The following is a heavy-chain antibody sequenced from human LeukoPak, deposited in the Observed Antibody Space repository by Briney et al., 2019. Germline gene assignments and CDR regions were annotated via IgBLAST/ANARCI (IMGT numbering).Heavy chain of an antibody. CDR1: GDSISSYY. V-gene: IGHV4-59*01. CDR2: IYYSGST. Sequence: SETLSLTCTVSGDSISSYYWSWIRQPPGKGLEWIGYIYYSGSTNYNPSLKSRVTISVDTSKNQFSLKLSSVTAADTAVYYCARVVPNRGSSSANDGAFDIWGQGTMVTVSS. J-gene: IGHJ3*02. D-gene: IGHD6-13*01. CDR3: ARVVPNRGSSSANDGAFDI.